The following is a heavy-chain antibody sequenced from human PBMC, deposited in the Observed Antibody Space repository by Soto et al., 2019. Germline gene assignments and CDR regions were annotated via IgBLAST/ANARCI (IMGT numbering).Heavy chain of an antibody. Sequence: EVLLLESGGDLGQPGGSLRLSCAASGFTFSSYAMNWVRQAPGKGLEWVSTVDTDASTYYADSVKGRFTISRDNSKNTLYLQTNCLRAEDTAVYYCAKDYGSGWYYFAYWGQGTLVTVSS. CDR1: GFTFSSYA. CDR3: AKDYGSGWYYFAY. CDR2: VDTDAST. D-gene: IGHD6-19*01. J-gene: IGHJ4*02. V-gene: IGHV3-23*01.